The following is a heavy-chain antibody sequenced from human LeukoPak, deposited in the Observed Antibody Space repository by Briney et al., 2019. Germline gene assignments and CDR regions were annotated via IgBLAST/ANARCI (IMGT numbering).Heavy chain of an antibody. CDR2: INHSGST. J-gene: IGHJ3*02. Sequence: SETLSLTCAVYGGSFSGYYWSWIRQPPGKGLEWIGEINHSGSTNYNPSLKSRVTISVDTSKNQFSLKLSSVTAADTAVYYCARGRTSTMIVVVMATSPAFDIWGQGTMVTVSS. D-gene: IGHD3-22*01. CDR3: ARGRTSTMIVVVMATSPAFDI. CDR1: GGSFSGYY. V-gene: IGHV4-34*01.